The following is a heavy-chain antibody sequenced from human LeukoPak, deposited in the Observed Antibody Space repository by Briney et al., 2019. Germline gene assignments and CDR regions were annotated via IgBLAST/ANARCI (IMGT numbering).Heavy chain of an antibody. J-gene: IGHJ4*02. CDR2: IRPDGSEK. V-gene: IGHV3-7*03. Sequence: GGSLRLSCAASGFSFSIYWMTWVRQAPGKGLEWVANIRPDGSEKYYADSVRGRCIISRDNTRNTLDLQMNSLRPEDTAVYYCARENYFSFEYWGQGALVTVSS. CDR1: GFSFSIYW. D-gene: IGHD3-16*01. CDR3: ARENYFSFEY.